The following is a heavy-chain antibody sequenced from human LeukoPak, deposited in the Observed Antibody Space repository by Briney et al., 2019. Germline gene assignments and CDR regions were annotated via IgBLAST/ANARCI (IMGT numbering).Heavy chain of an antibody. CDR3: AKTDKGYYDSSGWTC. J-gene: IGHJ4*02. CDR2: IRYDGSNK. CDR1: GFTFSSYG. Sequence: PGGSLRLSCAASGFTFSSYGMHWVRQAPGKGLEWVAFIRYDGSNKYYADSVKGRFTISRDNSKNTLYLQMNSLRAEDTAVYYCAKTDKGYYDSSGWTCWGQGTLFTVSS. D-gene: IGHD3-22*01. V-gene: IGHV3-30*02.